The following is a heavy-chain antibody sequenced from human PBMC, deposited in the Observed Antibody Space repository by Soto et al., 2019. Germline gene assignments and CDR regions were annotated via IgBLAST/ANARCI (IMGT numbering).Heavy chain of an antibody. Sequence: GGSLRLSCAASGFTFSNYAVTWVRQAPGKGLEWVSAISVSGGSTFYADSVKGRFIISRDNSSNTLFLQMNSLRAEDTAVYYCARDYYKYYDSSGYYRSPAYWGQGTLVTVSS. V-gene: IGHV3-23*01. CDR1: GFTFSNYA. J-gene: IGHJ4*02. D-gene: IGHD3-22*01. CDR2: ISVSGGST. CDR3: ARDYYKYYDSSGYYRSPAY.